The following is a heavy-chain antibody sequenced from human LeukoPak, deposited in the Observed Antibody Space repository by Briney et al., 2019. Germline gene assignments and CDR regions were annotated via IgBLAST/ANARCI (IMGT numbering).Heavy chain of an antibody. J-gene: IGHJ4*02. CDR1: GFTFSSYG. Sequence: GGSLRLSCAASGFTFSSYGMHWVRQAPGKGLEWVAVISYDGSNKYYADSVKGRFTISRDNSKNTLYLQMNSLRAEDTAVYYCAKVWSSGGKDYRGQGTLVTVSS. D-gene: IGHD2-21*01. V-gene: IGHV3-30*18. CDR3: AKVWSSGGKDY. CDR2: ISYDGSNK.